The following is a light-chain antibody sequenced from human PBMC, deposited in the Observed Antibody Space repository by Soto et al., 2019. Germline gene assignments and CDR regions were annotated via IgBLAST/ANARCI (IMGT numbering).Light chain of an antibody. V-gene: IGLV2-23*02. CDR2: EVS. J-gene: IGLJ1*01. CDR3: CSYAGSSTLYV. Sequence: QSALTQPASVSGSPGQSITITYTRTSSDVGSYNLVSWYQQHPGKAPKLMIYEVSQRPSGVSNRFSGSKSGNTASLTISGLQAEDEADYYCCSYAGSSTLYVFGTGTKVTVL. CDR1: SSDVGSYNL.